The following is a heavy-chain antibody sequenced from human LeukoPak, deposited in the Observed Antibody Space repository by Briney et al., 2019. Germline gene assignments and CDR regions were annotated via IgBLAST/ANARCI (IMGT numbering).Heavy chain of an antibody. CDR1: GGSISSYY. V-gene: IGHV4-59*08. J-gene: IGHJ3*02. D-gene: IGHD6-19*01. CDR2: IYYSGST. CDR3: ASYSSGWYRDAFDI. Sequence: PSETLSLTCTVSGGSISSYYWSWIRQPPGKGLEWIGYIYYSGSTNHNPSLKSRVTISVDTSKNQFSLKLSSVTAADTAVYYCASYSSGWYRDAFDIWGQGTMVTVSS.